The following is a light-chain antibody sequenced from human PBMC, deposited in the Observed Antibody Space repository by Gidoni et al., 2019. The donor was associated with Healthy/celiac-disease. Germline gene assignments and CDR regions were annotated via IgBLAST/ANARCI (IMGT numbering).Light chain of an antibody. CDR3: QQRSNWPPT. Sequence: EIVLTQSPATLSLSPGERATLSCRASQSVGSYLAWYQQKPGQAPRLLIYDASNRATRIPARFSGSGSGTDFTLTISSLEPEDFAVYYCQQRSNWPPTFGQGTKLEIK. V-gene: IGKV3-11*01. J-gene: IGKJ2*01. CDR2: DAS. CDR1: QSVGSY.